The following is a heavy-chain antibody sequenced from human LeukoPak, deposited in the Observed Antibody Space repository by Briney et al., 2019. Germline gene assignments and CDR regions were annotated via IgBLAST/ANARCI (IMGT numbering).Heavy chain of an antibody. CDR1: GFTFNRSW. Sequence: PGGSLRLSCAASGFTFNRSWMNWVRQAPGEGLEWVANMDPSGSQKRYVDSVKGRFTISKDNPGTSLYLEMYSLRAEDTAIYYCAIWTSGNYWGQGTPVTVSS. V-gene: IGHV3-7*01. CDR3: AIWTSGNY. CDR2: MDPSGSQK. J-gene: IGHJ4*02. D-gene: IGHD1-1*01.